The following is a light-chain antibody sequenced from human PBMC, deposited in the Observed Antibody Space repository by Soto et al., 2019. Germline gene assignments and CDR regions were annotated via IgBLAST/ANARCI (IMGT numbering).Light chain of an antibody. Sequence: KLLTESPDTLSLSPGEGATLFCRASQSLSSSLAWYQQKSGQAPRLIIYGTSRRATGVPVRFSGSGSGTDFTLTISSLQSEDFAFYYCQQFNDWPRTFGQGTKVDI. CDR2: GTS. J-gene: IGKJ1*01. CDR3: QQFNDWPRT. CDR1: QSLSSS. V-gene: IGKV3-15*01.